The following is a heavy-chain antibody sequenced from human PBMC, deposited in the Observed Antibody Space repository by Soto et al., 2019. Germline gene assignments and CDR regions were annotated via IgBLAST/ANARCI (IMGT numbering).Heavy chain of an antibody. D-gene: IGHD3-22*01. CDR2: IYYSGST. CDR3: ASQYYYDSSGYFGY. V-gene: IGHV4-59*01. CDR1: GGSISSYY. J-gene: IGHJ4*02. Sequence: SETLSLTCTVSGGSISSYYWSWIRQPPGKGLEWIGYIYYSGSTNYNPSLKSRVTISVDTSKNQFSLKLSSVTAADTAVYYCASQYYYDSSGYFGYWGQGTLVTVSS.